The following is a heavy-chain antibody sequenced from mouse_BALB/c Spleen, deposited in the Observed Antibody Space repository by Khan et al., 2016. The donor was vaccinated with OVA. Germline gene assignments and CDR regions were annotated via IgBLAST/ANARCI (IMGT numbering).Heavy chain of an antibody. D-gene: IGHD4-1*01. CDR3: ARLGYLDY. V-gene: IGHV1-69*02. J-gene: IGHJ2*02. Sequence: QVQLQQPGAYLVRPGTSVTLSCKTSGYTFTSYYIHWVKLRPGQGLEWIGEIDPSDSYINYNQTFQGKATLTVDKSSSTAYLHLNSLTSEDSAVYYCARLGYLDYWGQGTSLTVSS. CDR1: GYTFTSYY. CDR2: IDPSDSYI.